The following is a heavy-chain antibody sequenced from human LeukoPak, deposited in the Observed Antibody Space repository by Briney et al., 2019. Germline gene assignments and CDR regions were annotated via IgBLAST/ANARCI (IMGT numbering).Heavy chain of an antibody. D-gene: IGHD5-24*01. V-gene: IGHV1-69*04. CDR3: ARDQGGYKPKSYFDY. CDR2: IIPILGIA. J-gene: IGHJ4*02. CDR1: GGTFSSYA. Sequence: GSSVKVPCKASGGTFSSYAISWVRQAPGQGLEWMGRIIPILGIANYAQKFQGRVTITADKSTSTAYMELSSLRSEDTAVYYCARDQGGYKPKSYFDYWGQGTLVTVSS.